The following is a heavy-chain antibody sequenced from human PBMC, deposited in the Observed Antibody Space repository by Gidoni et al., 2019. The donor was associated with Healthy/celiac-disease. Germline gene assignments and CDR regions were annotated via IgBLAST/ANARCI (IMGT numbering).Heavy chain of an antibody. D-gene: IGHD3-10*01. CDR3: GRDRRESSVGFDY. CDR2: ITPSGGST. CDR1: GSSFPSYY. V-gene: IGHV1-46*03. J-gene: IGHJ4*02. Sequence: QLLQSGAEVKKPGAAVMVSFTASGSSFPSYYMHWVRQAPGQGLEWMGIITPSGGSTSYEQKFQGRVTMTRDTSTSTVYMELSSLRSEDTAVYYCGRDRRESSVGFDYWGQGTLVTVSS.